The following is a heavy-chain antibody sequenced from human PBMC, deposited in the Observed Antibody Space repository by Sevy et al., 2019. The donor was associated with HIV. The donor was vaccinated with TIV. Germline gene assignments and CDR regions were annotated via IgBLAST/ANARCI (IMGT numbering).Heavy chain of an antibody. Sequence: GGSLRLSCAASGFVFSSYAMHWVHQAPGKGLEWVAVISYDGSNKDYADSVKGRFTISRDNSNSALYLQMNSLRAEDTAVYHCARERRIIMLAEVYDAFDIWGQGTMVTVSS. CDR3: ARERRIIMLAEVYDAFDI. V-gene: IGHV3-30*04. CDR1: GFVFSSYA. CDR2: ISYDGSNK. D-gene: IGHD2-8*01. J-gene: IGHJ3*02.